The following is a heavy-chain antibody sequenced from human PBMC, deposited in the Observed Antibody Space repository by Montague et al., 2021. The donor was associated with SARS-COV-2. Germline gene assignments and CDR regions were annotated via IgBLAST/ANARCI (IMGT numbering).Heavy chain of an antibody. J-gene: IGHJ6*02. CDR3: ARGQPPRITFGGIISYGLDV. CDR2: INHSGST. D-gene: IGHD3-16*02. CDR1: GGSFSGYY. V-gene: IGHV4-34*01. Sequence: SETLSLTCAVYGGSFSGYYWTWIRQPPGKGLEWIGEINHSGSTNYNPSLKSRVTISVDTSKNKFYLKLRSVTAADTAVYYCARGQPPRITFGGIISYGLDVWGQGTTVTVSS.